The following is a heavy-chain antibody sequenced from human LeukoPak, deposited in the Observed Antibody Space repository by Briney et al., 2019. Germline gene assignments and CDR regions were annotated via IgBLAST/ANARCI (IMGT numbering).Heavy chain of an antibody. V-gene: IGHV1-18*01. CDR2: ISAYNGNT. CDR1: GYIFTSYG. CDR3: ARSGMVRGVMGAFDI. D-gene: IGHD3-10*01. Sequence: ASVKVSCKASGYIFTSYGISWVRQAPGQGLEWMGWISAYNGNTNYAQKLQGRVTMTTDTSTSTAYMELRSLRSDDTAVYYCARSGMVRGVMGAFDIWGQGTMVTVSS. J-gene: IGHJ3*02.